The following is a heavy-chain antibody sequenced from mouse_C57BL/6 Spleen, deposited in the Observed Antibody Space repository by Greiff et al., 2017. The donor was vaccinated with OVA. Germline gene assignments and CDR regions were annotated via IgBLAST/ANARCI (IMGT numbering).Heavy chain of an antibody. J-gene: IGHJ3*01. CDR2: ISYDGSN. V-gene: IGHV3-6*01. D-gene: IGHD2-5*01. Sequence: VQLKESGPGLVKPSQSLSLTCSVTGYSITSGYYWNWIRQFPGNKLEWMGYISYDGSNNYNPSLKNRISITRDTSKNQFFLKLNSVTTEDTATYYCANSNYGFAYWGQGTLVTVSA. CDR3: ANSNYGFAY. CDR1: GYSITSGYY.